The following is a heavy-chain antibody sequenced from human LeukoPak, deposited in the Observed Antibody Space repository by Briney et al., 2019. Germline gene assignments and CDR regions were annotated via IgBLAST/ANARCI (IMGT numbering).Heavy chain of an antibody. D-gene: IGHD6-13*01. CDR2: IKQDGSEK. CDR1: GFTFSSYW. V-gene: IGHV3-7*01. CDR3: ARDPNSSRWHPGTNWFDP. J-gene: IGHJ5*02. Sequence: SGGSLRLSCAASGFTFSSYWMSWVRQAPGKGLEWVANIKQDGSEKYYVDSVKGRFSISRDNAKNSLYLQMNSLRAEDTAVYYCARDPNSSRWHPGTNWFDPWGQGTLVTVSS.